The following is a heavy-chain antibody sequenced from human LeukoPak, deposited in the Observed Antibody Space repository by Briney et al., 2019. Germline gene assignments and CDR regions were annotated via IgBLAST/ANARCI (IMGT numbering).Heavy chain of an antibody. CDR3: ASTSAMVRFDY. V-gene: IGHV5-51*01. CDR2: IYPGDSDT. CDR1: GYSFTSSW. D-gene: IGHD3-10*01. Sequence: GESLKISCKGSGYSFTSSWIGWVRKMPGKGLEWVGIIYPGDSDTRYSPSFQGQVTISADKSISTAYLQWSSLKASDTAMYYCASTSAMVRFDYWGQGTLVTVSS. J-gene: IGHJ4*02.